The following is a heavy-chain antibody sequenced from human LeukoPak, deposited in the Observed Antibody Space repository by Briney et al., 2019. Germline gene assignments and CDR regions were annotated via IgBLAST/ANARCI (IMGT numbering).Heavy chain of an antibody. J-gene: IGHJ4*02. V-gene: IGHV3-13*01. CDR2: IGTAGDT. CDR3: ARSPRYYDILTGYYNTYYFDY. Sequence: GGSLRLSCAASGFTFSSYDMHWVRQATGKGLEWVSAIGTAGDTYYPGSVKGRFTISRENAKNSLYLQMNSLRAGDTAVYYCARSPRYYDILTGYYNTYYFDYWGQGTLVTVSS. CDR1: GFTFSSYD. D-gene: IGHD3-9*01.